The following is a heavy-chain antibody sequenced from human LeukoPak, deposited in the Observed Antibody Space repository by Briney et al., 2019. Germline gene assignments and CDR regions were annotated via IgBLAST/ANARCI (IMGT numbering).Heavy chain of an antibody. Sequence: PSETLSLTCAVYGGSFSGYYWSWNRQPPGKGLEWIGEINHSGSTNYNPSLKSRVTISVDTSKNQFSLKLSSVTAADTAVYYCARRVAAIKWPWFDPWGQGTLVTVSS. D-gene: IGHD2-2*02. CDR3: ARRVAAIKWPWFDP. CDR1: GGSFSGYY. CDR2: INHSGST. V-gene: IGHV4-34*01. J-gene: IGHJ5*02.